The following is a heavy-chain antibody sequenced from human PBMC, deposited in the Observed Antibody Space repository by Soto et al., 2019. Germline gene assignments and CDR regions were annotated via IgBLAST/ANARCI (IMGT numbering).Heavy chain of an antibody. Sequence: ASVKVSCKASGYTFTGSYMHLVRQAPGQGLEWMGWINPNSGGTNYAQKFQGWVTMTRDTSISTAYMELSRLRSDDTAVYYCARSPRPYYDFWSGYQYYYYMDVWGKGTTVTVSS. CDR2: INPNSGGT. J-gene: IGHJ6*03. CDR1: GYTFTGSY. D-gene: IGHD3-3*01. CDR3: ARSPRPYYDFWSGYQYYYYMDV. V-gene: IGHV1-2*04.